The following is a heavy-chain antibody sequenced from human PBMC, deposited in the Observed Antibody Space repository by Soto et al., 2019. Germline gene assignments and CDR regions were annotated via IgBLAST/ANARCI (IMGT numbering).Heavy chain of an antibody. V-gene: IGHV3-30*18. CDR1: GFTFSSYG. CDR2: IIYDGRTK. CDR3: AKDRMGAGVRGYFDY. D-gene: IGHD3-10*01. Sequence: QVQLVESGGGVVQPGRSLRLSCAASGFTFSSYGMHWVRQAPVKGLEWVAVIIYDGRTKYYADSVKGRFTISRDNSKSTLYLQMNSLRAEDTAVYYCAKDRMGAGVRGYFDYWGQGTLVTVSS. J-gene: IGHJ4*02.